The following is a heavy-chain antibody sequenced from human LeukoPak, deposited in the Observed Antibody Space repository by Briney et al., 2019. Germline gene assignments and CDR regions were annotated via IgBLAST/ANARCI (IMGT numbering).Heavy chain of an antibody. D-gene: IGHD3-3*01. Sequence: KTSETLSLTCAVYGGSFSGYYWSWIRQPPGKGLEWIGEINHSGSTNYNPSLKSRVTISVDTSKNQFSLKLSSVTAADTAVYYCARGPYYDFWSGPARGNWFDPWGQGTLVTVSS. J-gene: IGHJ5*02. CDR1: GGSFSGYY. CDR3: ARGPYYDFWSGPARGNWFDP. CDR2: INHSGST. V-gene: IGHV4-34*01.